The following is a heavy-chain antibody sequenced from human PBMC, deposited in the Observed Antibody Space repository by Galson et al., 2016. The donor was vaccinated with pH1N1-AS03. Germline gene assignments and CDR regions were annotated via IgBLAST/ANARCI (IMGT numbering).Heavy chain of an antibody. CDR3: ARDLMD. V-gene: IGHV3-66*01. CDR1: GFTVSNYF. CDR2: IFSDGST. Sequence: SLRLSCTASGFTVSNYFMNWVRQVPGKRLEWVSVIFSDGSTKYADSENGRFTMSRDNSRNTVYLHMDNLRVEDTALYYCARDLMDWGQGTLVIVSS. J-gene: IGHJ4*02.